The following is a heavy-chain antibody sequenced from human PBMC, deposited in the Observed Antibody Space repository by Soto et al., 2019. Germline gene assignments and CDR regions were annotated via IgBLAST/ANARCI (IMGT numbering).Heavy chain of an antibody. V-gene: IGHV4-34*01. CDR3: ARGKGFNWGYCSGGSCYTY. J-gene: IGHJ4*02. CDR1: GGSFSGYY. Sequence: SETLSLTCAVYGGSFSGYYWSWIRRPPGKGLEWIGEINHSGSTNYNPSLKSRVTISVDTSKNQFSPKLSSVTAADTAVYYCARGKGFNWGYCSGGSCYTYWGQGTLVTVSS. D-gene: IGHD2-15*01. CDR2: INHSGST.